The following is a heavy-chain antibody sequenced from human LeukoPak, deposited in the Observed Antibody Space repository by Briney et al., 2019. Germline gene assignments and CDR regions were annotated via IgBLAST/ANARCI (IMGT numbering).Heavy chain of an antibody. V-gene: IGHV3-23*01. CDR2: ISGSSGST. CDR1: GITLSNYG. CDR3: AKRGVVIRVILVGFHKEAYYFDS. J-gene: IGHJ4*02. D-gene: IGHD3-22*01. Sequence: PGGSLRLSCAVSGITLSNYGMSWVRQAPGKGLEWVAGISGSSGSTNYADSVKGRFTISRDNPKNTLYLQVNSLRVEDTAVYFCAKRGVVIRVILVGFHKEAYYFDSWGQGARVTVSS.